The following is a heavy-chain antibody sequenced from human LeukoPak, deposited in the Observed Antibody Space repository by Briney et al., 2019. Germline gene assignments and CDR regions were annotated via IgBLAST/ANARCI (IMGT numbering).Heavy chain of an antibody. Sequence: RPGGSLRPSCAASGFTFSSYDMHWVRQATGKGLEWVSAIGTAGDTYYPGSVKGRFTISRENAKNSLYLQMNSLRAGDTAVYYCARVGTYYDFWRLDYYYYGMDVWGQGTTVTVSS. CDR2: IGTAGDT. D-gene: IGHD3-3*01. J-gene: IGHJ6*02. CDR1: GFTFSSYD. V-gene: IGHV3-13*01. CDR3: ARVGTYYDFWRLDYYYYGMDV.